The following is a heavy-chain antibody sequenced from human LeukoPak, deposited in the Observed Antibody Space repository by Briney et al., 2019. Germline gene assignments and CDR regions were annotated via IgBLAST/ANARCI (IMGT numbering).Heavy chain of an antibody. J-gene: IGHJ6*03. CDR2: IYHSGST. CDR1: GYSISSGYY. CDR3: ARCYYGSGSLYYYYHYMVV. V-gene: IGHV4-38-2*02. Sequence: SETLSLTCTVSGYSISSGYYWGWLRQPPGKGLEWIGSIYHSGSTSYNPSLKSRVTISLHTSKNQFSMKLSSVTAADTAVYYCARCYYGSGSLYYYYHYMVVWGKGTTVTVSS. D-gene: IGHD3-10*01.